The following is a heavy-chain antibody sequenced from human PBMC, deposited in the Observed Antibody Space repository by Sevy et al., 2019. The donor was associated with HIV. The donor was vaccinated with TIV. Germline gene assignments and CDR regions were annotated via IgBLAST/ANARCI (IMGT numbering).Heavy chain of an antibody. D-gene: IGHD3-22*01. CDR2: IYYGGST. CDR1: GGSISSYY. V-gene: IGHV4-59*01. CDR3: ARSYYYDSSGYLRRAFDI. J-gene: IGHJ3*02. Sequence: SETLSLTCTVSGGSISSYYWSWIRQPPGKGLEWIGYIYYGGSTNYNPSLKSRVTISVDTSKNQFSLKLSSVTAVDTAVYYCARSYYYDSSGYLRRAFDIWGQGTMVTVSS.